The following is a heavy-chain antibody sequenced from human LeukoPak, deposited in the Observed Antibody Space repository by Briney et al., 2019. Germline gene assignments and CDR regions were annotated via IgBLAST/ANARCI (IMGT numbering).Heavy chain of an antibody. V-gene: IGHV1-69*04. CDR3: ARTYCSSTSCSGLFDY. D-gene: IGHD2-2*01. CDR2: IIPILGIA. Sequence: SVKVSCKASGGTFSSYAISWVRQAPGQGLEWMGRIIPILGIANYAQKFQGRVTITADKSTSTAYMELSSLRSEDTAVYYCARTYCSSTSCSGLFDYWGQGTLATVSS. J-gene: IGHJ4*02. CDR1: GGTFSSYA.